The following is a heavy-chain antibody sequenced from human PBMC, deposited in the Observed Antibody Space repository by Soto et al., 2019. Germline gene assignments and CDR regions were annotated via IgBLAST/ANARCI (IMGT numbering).Heavy chain of an antibody. CDR3: ARGLATGTFHY. Sequence: VKVSCKASGGTFNSYAISWVGQAPGQALEWMGGLIPHFGCANYAQRFQGRVRITADEPTSTAYMELSSLRSEDTAVYYCARGLATGTFHYWGHGTLVTASS. CDR1: GGTFNSYA. CDR2: LIPHFGCA. V-gene: IGHV1-69*13. J-gene: IGHJ4*01.